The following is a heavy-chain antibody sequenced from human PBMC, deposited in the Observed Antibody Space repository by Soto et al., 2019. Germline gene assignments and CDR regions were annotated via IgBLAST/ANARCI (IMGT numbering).Heavy chain of an antibody. CDR3: AKDYGYADGFYYGMDV. CDR2: INWSGGHI. Sequence: SLRLSCAASGFTFYDHAMHWVRQVPGKGLEWVSGINWSGGHIGYADSVKGRFTISRDNAKNSLYLQMTSLRPEDTALYYCAKDYGYADGFYYGMDVWGQGTTVTVSS. CDR1: GFTFYDHA. J-gene: IGHJ6*02. V-gene: IGHV3-9*01. D-gene: IGHD5-18*01.